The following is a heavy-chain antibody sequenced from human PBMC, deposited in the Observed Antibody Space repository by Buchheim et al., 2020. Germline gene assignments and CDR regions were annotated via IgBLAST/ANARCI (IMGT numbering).Heavy chain of an antibody. Sequence: QVQLMQSGAEVKQPGASVKFSCKASGYTFTDHYLHWVRQAPGQGLEWIGWINPNNGGTNSALKFKGSVTMTRDASISTAYMELNSLRSDDTAVYYCASGIQFSYYYGMDLWGQGTT. J-gene: IGHJ6*01. CDR3: ASGIQFSYYYGMDL. V-gene: IGHV1-2*02. CDR2: INPNNGGT. CDR1: GYTFTDHY. D-gene: IGHD1-26*01.